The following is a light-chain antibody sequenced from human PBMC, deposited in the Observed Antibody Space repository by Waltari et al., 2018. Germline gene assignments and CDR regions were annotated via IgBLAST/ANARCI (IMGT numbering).Light chain of an antibody. CDR1: QSISNY. Sequence: DIQMTQSPSSLSASVRDRVTITCRTSQSISNYLNWYQQKPGKAPKLLIYAASSLQSGVPSRFSGSGSGTQFTLTISSLQPEDFATYFCQQTYSTPQTFGQGTKVEIK. CDR2: AAS. J-gene: IGKJ1*01. CDR3: QQTYSTPQT. V-gene: IGKV1-39*01.